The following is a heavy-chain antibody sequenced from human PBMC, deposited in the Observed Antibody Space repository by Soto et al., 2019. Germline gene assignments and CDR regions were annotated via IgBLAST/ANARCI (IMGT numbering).Heavy chain of an antibody. CDR1: GYTFTSYG. D-gene: IGHD3-3*01. CDR2: ISAYNGNT. J-gene: IGHJ4*02. V-gene: IGHV1-18*01. Sequence: QVQLVQSGAEVKKPGASVKVSCKASGYTFTSYGISWLRQAPGQGLEWMGWISAYNGNTNYAQQLQGRVTMTTDTSTSTAYMELRSLRSDDTAVYYCARVKNKYYDVWSGYDYWGQVTLVTFSS. CDR3: ARVKNKYYDVWSGYDY.